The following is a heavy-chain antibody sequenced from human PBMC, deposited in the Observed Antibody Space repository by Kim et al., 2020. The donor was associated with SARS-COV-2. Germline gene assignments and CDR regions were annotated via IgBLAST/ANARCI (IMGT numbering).Heavy chain of an antibody. CDR3: ARGVKWKQWSFDP. CDR2: INAGNGNT. Sequence: ASVKVSCKASGYTFTSYAMHWVRQAPGQRLEWMGWINAGNGNTKYSQKFQGRVTITRDTSASTAYMELSSLRSEDTAVYYCARGVKWKQWSFDPWGQGTPVTVSS. CDR1: GYTFTSYA. J-gene: IGHJ5*02. V-gene: IGHV1-3*01. D-gene: IGHD6-19*01.